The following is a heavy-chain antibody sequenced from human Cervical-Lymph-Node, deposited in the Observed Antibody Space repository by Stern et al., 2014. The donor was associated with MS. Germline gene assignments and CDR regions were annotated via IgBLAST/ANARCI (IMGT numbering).Heavy chain of an antibody. Sequence: VQLVQSGPEVKRPGESLKISCQASGYTFTSYWIGGVRQMPGKGLEWSAIIFPGGSDIRYGPSFQGQVTISADKSSSPAYLQWNNLKASDTAIYYCARQWYFDYWGQGTLVTVSS. CDR3: ARQWYFDY. CDR1: GYTFTSYW. J-gene: IGHJ4*02. CDR2: IFPGGSDI. V-gene: IGHV5-51*01.